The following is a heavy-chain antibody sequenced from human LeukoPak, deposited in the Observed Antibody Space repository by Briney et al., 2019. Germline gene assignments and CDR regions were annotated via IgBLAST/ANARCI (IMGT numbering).Heavy chain of an antibody. J-gene: IGHJ3*02. CDR1: GFTFSSYS. CDR3: ATSAKGYSYGKGAFDI. CDR2: ISSGSGYI. D-gene: IGHD5-18*01. Sequence: GGSLRLSCAASGFTFSSYSMNWVRQAPGKGLEWVSSISSGSGYIYYADSVEGRFTISRDNAKNSLYLQMNSLRAEDTAVYYCATSAKGYSYGKGAFDIWGQGTMVTVSS. V-gene: IGHV3-21*01.